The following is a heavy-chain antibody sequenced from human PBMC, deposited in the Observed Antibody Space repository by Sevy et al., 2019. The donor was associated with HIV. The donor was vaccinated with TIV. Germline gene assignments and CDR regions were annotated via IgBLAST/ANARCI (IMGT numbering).Heavy chain of an antibody. J-gene: IGHJ3*02. CDR1: GFTFSSYG. CDR3: AKTSPAYGDYENFDAFDI. Sequence: GGSLRLSCAASGFTFSSYGMHWVRQAPGKGLEWVAFIRYDGSNKYYADSVKGRFTISRDNSKNTLYLQMNSLRAEDTAGYYCAKTSPAYGDYENFDAFDIWGQGTMVTVSS. V-gene: IGHV3-30*02. CDR2: IRYDGSNK. D-gene: IGHD4-17*01.